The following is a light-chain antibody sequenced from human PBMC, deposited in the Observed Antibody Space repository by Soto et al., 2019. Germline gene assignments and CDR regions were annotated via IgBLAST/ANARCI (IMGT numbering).Light chain of an antibody. J-gene: IGKJ1*01. CDR3: QQSYVSPWT. Sequence: DIQMTQSPSSLSASVGDRVTISCRSRQSVFKYLNWYQQRPGKAPNLLVYEATSLETGVSSMFSGSGSGKEVTLTISSLQPEDFTTYYCQQSYVSPWTFGQGTKVEI. V-gene: IGKV1-39*01. CDR1: QSVFKY. CDR2: EAT.